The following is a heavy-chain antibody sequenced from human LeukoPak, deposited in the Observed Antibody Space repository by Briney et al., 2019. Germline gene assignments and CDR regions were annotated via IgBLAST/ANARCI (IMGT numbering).Heavy chain of an antibody. CDR2: IWYDGSNK. CDR3: AEDYDSLDY. D-gene: IGHD3-3*01. Sequence: GGSLRLSCAASGYTFSSYGMHWARQAPGKGLEWVAVIWYDGSNKYYADSVKGRFTISRDNSKNTLYLQMNSLRAEDTAVYYCAEDYDSLDYWGQGTLVTVSS. J-gene: IGHJ4*02. CDR1: GYTFSSYG. V-gene: IGHV3-30*02.